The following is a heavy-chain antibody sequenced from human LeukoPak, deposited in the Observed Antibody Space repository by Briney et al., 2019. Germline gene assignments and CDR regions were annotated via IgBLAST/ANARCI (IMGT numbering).Heavy chain of an antibody. J-gene: IGHJ3*02. Sequence: PGGSLRLSCAASGFTVSSNYMSWVRQAPGKGLEWVSVIYSGGSTYYADSVKGRFTISRDNAKNSLYLQMNSLRAEDTAVYYCARDYYYDSSGYYRDAFDIWGQGTMVTVSS. CDR2: IYSGGST. V-gene: IGHV3-53*01. D-gene: IGHD3-22*01. CDR3: ARDYYYDSSGYYRDAFDI. CDR1: GFTVSSNY.